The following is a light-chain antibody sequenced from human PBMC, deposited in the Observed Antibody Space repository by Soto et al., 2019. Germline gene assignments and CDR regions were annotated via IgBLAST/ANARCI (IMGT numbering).Light chain of an antibody. CDR2: KDT. CDR3: QSSDSSGTYVV. V-gene: IGLV3-25*02. Sequence: SYELTQPPSVSVSPGQTARVTCSEDALPKQYVYWYQQKPGQAPGVVIYKDTERPSGIPERFSGSSSGTTVTLTISGVQAEDEADYYCQSSDSSGTYVVFGGGTQLTVL. J-gene: IGLJ2*01. CDR1: ALPKQY.